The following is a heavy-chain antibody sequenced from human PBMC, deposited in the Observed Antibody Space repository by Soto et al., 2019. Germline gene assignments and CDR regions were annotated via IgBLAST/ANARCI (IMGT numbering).Heavy chain of an antibody. CDR3: ARDRAYIASSGWYFDL. CDR1: GFTISSRD. V-gene: IGHV3-21*01. J-gene: IGHJ2*01. Sequence: GGSLRLSCAASGFTISSRDNHAMSWVRQAPGKGPEWISTISSDGSNRHYADSVLGRFTISRDNAKNSLYLQMNSLRAEDTAVYYCARDRAYIASSGWYFDLWGRGTLVTVSS. D-gene: IGHD6-6*01. CDR2: ISSDGSNR.